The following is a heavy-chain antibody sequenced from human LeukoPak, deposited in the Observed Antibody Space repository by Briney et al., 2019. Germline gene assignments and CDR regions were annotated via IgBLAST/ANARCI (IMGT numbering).Heavy chain of an antibody. CDR1: GFTFSDYY. CDR3: AKEQWPYGFDI. Sequence: GGSLRLSCAASGFTFSDYYMSWIRQAPGKGLEWVSYISSSGSTIYYADSVKGRFVISRDNSKNTLFLQMNSLRPEDTAVFYCAKEQWPYGFDIWGQGTMVTVSS. CDR2: ISSSGSTI. D-gene: IGHD6-19*01. V-gene: IGHV3-11*04. J-gene: IGHJ3*02.